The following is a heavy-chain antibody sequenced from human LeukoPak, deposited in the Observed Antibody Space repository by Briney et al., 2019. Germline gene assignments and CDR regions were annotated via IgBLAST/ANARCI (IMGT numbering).Heavy chain of an antibody. Sequence: GGSLRLSCAASGFTFSSYAMHWVRQAPGKGLEYVSAISSNGGSTYYANSVKGRFTISRDNSKNTLYLQMGSLRAEDMAVYYCARDGWGSSWPYYYYYYMDVWGKGTTVTVSS. J-gene: IGHJ6*03. CDR2: ISSNGGST. CDR1: GFTFSSYA. D-gene: IGHD6-13*01. CDR3: ARDGWGSSWPYYYYYYMDV. V-gene: IGHV3-64*01.